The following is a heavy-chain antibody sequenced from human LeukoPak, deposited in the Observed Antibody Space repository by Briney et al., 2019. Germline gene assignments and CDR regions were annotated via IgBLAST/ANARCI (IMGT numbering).Heavy chain of an antibody. CDR2: IYYSGST. J-gene: IGHJ3*02. CDR3: ARDAYLAFDI. CDR1: GGSISSGGYY. Sequence: SQTLSLTCTVSGGSISSGGYYWSWIRQHPGKGLEWIGYIYYSGSTYYNPSLKSRVTISVDTSKNQFSLKLSSVTAAGTAVYYCARDAYLAFDIWGQGTMVTVSS. V-gene: IGHV4-31*03.